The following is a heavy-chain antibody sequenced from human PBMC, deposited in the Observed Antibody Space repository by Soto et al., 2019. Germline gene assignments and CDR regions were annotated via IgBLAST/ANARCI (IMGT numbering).Heavy chain of an antibody. CDR1: GFTFSSYS. CDR2: ISSGHGDI. V-gene: IGHV3-21*01. D-gene: IGHD6-19*01. J-gene: IGHJ4*02. CDR3: ALLTSGWDGDFDW. Sequence: DVQLVESGGGLVKPGGSLTLSCAASGFTFSSYSLSWVRQAPGKGLEWVSSISSGHGDIYYADSVKGRFIGSRDNAKNLLFLQMNNLRVEDTAVYYCALLTSGWDGDFDWWGQGTLVTVSS.